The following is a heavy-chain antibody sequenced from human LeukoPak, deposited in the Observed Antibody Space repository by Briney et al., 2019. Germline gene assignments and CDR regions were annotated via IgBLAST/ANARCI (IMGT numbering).Heavy chain of an antibody. CDR3: AKEVKLGGRYRFFYYSAY. CDR1: GFTFSSDA. V-gene: IGHV3-23*01. Sequence: GGALRLSCAASGFTFSSDAMSWVRQAPGKGLEWVSAISGSGGSTYYADSVKGRFTISRDNSKNTLYMQMNSLRAADTAVYYCAKEVKLGGRYRFFYYSAYWGQRTLVTVSS. J-gene: IGHJ4*02. CDR2: ISGSGGST. D-gene: IGHD1-26*01.